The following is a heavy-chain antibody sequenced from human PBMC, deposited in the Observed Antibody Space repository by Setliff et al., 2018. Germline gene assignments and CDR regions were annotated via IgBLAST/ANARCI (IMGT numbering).Heavy chain of an antibody. J-gene: IGHJ4*02. CDR1: GYSFSRHW. D-gene: IGHD6-19*01. CDR2: IYPGDSET. V-gene: IGHV5-51*01. Sequence: GESLTISCKGSGYSFSRHWIGWVRQKPGKGLEWVGIIYPGDSETRYSPSFQGQVTMSADKSISTAYLQWSGLKASDTAIYYCARRTGFAVAGFDHWGQGTLVTVPQ. CDR3: ARRTGFAVAGFDH.